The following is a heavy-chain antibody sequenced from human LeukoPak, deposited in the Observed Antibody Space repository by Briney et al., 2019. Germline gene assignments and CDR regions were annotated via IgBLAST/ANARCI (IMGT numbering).Heavy chain of an antibody. CDR2: IYYSGST. V-gene: IGHV4-59*01. D-gene: IGHD3-22*01. CDR3: ARGKTYYDISKDAFDI. Sequence: PSETLSLTCTVSGASLSSYYWSWIRQPPGKGLEWIGYIYYSGSTNYNPSLKSRVTISVDTSKNQFSLKLSSVTAADTAVYYCARGKTYYDISKDAFDIWGQGTMVTVSS. CDR1: GASLSSYY. J-gene: IGHJ3*02.